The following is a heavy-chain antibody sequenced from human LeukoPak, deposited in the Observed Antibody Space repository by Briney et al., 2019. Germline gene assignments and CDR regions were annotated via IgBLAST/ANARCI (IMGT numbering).Heavy chain of an antibody. Sequence: GGSLRLSCAPPGFTFSSYSMQWVRQAPGKGLEGVAVIWVDGSKKFYADSVEGRFTISRDDSKSTSYLQMNSLRAQDTAVYYWARDQGYCSGGRCHSHFDYWGQGTLVTVSS. J-gene: IGHJ4*02. CDR2: IWVDGSKK. D-gene: IGHD2-15*01. V-gene: IGHV3-33*01. CDR1: GFTFSSYS. CDR3: ARDQGYCSGGRCHSHFDY.